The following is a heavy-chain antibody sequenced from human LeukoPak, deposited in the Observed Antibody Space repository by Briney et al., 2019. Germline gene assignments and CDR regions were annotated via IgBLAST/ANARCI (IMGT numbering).Heavy chain of an antibody. Sequence: GGSLRLSCAASGFTFSSYEMNWVRQAPGKGLEWVSAISGGGGSAYYADSVKGRFTISRDSSMNTLYLQMNSLTAGDTAVYYCAKAVGATRGYYYSGMGVWGQGTTVTVSS. D-gene: IGHD1-26*01. CDR2: ISGGGGSA. V-gene: IGHV3-23*01. CDR1: GFTFSSYE. CDR3: AKAVGATRGYYYSGMGV. J-gene: IGHJ6*02.